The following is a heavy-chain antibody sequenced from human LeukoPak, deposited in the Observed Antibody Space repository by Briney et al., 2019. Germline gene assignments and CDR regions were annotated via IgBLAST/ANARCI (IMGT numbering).Heavy chain of an antibody. CDR2: IKQDGSEK. V-gene: IGHV3-7*01. J-gene: IGHJ4*02. CDR3: VRDFRFSEDY. D-gene: IGHD3-3*01. Sequence: GGSLRLSCAASGFTFSTYWMTWVRQAPGKGLEWVANIKQDGSEKYFVDSVKGRFSISRDNAKNSLYLQMNSLRAEDTAVYYCVRDFRFSEDYWGQGTLVTVSS. CDR1: GFTFSTYW.